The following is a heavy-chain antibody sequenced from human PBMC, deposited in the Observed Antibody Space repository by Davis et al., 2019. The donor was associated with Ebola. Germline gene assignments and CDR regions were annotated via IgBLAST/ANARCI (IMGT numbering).Heavy chain of an antibody. CDR2: IIPIFGTA. J-gene: IGHJ4*02. V-gene: IGHV1-69*13. Sequence: SVKVSCKASGGTFSSYAISWVRQAPGQGLEWMGGIIPIFGTANYAQKFQGRVTITADESTSTAYMELSSLRSEDTAVYYCAILGYCSSTSCEPFDYWGQGTLVTVSS. D-gene: IGHD2-2*01. CDR3: AILGYCSSTSCEPFDY. CDR1: GGTFSSYA.